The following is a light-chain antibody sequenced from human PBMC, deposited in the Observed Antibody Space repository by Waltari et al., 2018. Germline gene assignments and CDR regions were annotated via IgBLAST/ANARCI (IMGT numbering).Light chain of an antibody. V-gene: IGKV3-15*01. CDR2: GAS. CDR3: QQYHNWWT. Sequence: EIVMTQSPATLSVSPGERATLSCRASRSVSSHLAWYQQKPGQAPRLLISGASTRATGIPARFSGRGSGTEFTLTISSLQSEDFAVYYCQQYHNWWTFGQGTKVEIK. CDR1: RSVSSH. J-gene: IGKJ1*01.